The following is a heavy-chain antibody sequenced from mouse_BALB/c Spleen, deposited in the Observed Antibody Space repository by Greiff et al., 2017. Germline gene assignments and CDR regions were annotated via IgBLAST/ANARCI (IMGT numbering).Heavy chain of an antibody. J-gene: IGHJ4*01. D-gene: IGHD1-1*01. CDR2: IYPYNGGT. Sequence: DVKLQESGPELVKPGASVKISCKASGYTFTDYNMHWVKQSHGKSLEWIGYIYPYNGGTGYNQKFKSKATLTVDNSSSTAYMELRSLTSEDSAVYYCARQDYYGSSFYAMDYWGQGTSVTVSS. V-gene: IGHV1S29*02. CDR3: ARQDYYGSSFYAMDY. CDR1: GYTFTDYN.